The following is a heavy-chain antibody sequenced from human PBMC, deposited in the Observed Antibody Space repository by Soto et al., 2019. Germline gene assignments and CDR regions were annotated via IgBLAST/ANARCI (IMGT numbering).Heavy chain of an antibody. CDR1: GGSISSGGYY. CDR3: ARDNLPGYQLFPYYYYGMDV. J-gene: IGHJ6*02. V-gene: IGHV4-31*03. Sequence: QVQLQESGPGLVKPSQTLSLTCTVSGGSISSGGYYWSWFRQHPGKGLEWIGYIYYRGSTYYNPSRKRRVTISVDTSKNQFSLKLSSVTAADTAVYYCARDNLPGYQLFPYYYYGMDVWGQGTTVTVSS. D-gene: IGHD2-2*01. CDR2: IYYRGST.